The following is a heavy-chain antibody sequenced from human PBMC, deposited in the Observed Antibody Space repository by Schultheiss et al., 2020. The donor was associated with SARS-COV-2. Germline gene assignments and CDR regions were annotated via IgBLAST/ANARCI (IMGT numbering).Heavy chain of an antibody. D-gene: IGHD6-6*01. J-gene: IGHJ4*02. CDR1: GFTFSSYA. CDR2: ISGSGGST. V-gene: IGHV3-23*01. CDR3: AKDLLDEYSSSFDY. Sequence: GGSLRLSCVASGFTFSSYAMSWVRQAPGKGLEWVSAISGSGGSTYYADSVKGRFTISRDNAKNSLYLQMNSLRAEDTALYYCAKDLLDEYSSSFDYWGQGTLVTVSS.